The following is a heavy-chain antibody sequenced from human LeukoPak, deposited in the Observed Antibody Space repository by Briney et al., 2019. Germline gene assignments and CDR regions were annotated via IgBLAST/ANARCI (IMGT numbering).Heavy chain of an antibody. CDR2: VHSSGST. CDR1: GGSINGYY. D-gene: IGHD2-15*01. V-gene: IGHV4-59*08. CDR3: ARHGFTSEGGGWFDP. J-gene: IGHJ5*02. Sequence: SETLSLTCTVSGGSINGYYWSWIRQPPGKGLEWIAYVHSSGSTNYNPSLRSRVTLSVDTSKNQISLKLSSVTAADTAVYYCARHGFTSEGGGWFDPWGQGTLVTVSS.